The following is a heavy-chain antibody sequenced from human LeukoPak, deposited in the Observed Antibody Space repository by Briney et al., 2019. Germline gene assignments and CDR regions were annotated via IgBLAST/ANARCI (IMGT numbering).Heavy chain of an antibody. CDR3: TTVYTATFDY. V-gene: IGHV3-73*01. CDR1: GFSFSDSA. Sequence: PGGYLRRSCAASGFSFSDSAMHWVRQASGKGLEWGGRIRDKANNYATAYAASVKGRFTISRDDSRNTAYLQMSSLKTEDTAVYYCTTVYTATFDYWGQGTLVTVPS. J-gene: IGHJ4*02. CDR2: IRDKANNYAT. D-gene: IGHD5-18*01.